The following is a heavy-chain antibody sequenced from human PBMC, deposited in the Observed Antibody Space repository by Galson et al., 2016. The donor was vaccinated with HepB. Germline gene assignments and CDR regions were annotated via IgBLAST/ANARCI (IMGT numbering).Heavy chain of an antibody. J-gene: IGHJ3*02. V-gene: IGHV4-61*01. D-gene: IGHD3-22*01. Sequence: SETLSLTCTVSGGSVSSGSYYWSWIRQPPGKGLEWIGYIYYSGSTTYNPSLKSRVTISVDTSKNQFSLNLSSVTAADTAVYYCATLTYYYDSKAGAFDIWGQGTMVTVSS. CDR1: GGSVSSGSYY. CDR2: IYYSGST. CDR3: ATLTYYYDSKAGAFDI.